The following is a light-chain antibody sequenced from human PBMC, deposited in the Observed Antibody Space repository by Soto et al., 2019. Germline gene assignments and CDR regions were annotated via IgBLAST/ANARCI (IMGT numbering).Light chain of an antibody. CDR2: GVT. CDR1: SSNIDVFDL. V-gene: IGLV2-23*02. CDR3: CSYAGFTTYV. J-gene: IGLJ1*01. Sequence: SVLTQPASVSGSPGQSITISCTGTSSNIDVFDLVSWYRQRPGKPPKLMIYGVTKRPSGVSDRFSGSKSGNTASLTISGLQAEDEADYYCCSYAGFTTYVFGSGTKVTV.